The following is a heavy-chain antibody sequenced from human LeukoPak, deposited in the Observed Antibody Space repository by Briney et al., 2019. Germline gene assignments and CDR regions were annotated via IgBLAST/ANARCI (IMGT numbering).Heavy chain of an antibody. J-gene: IGHJ4*02. CDR3: ARGYCNSTSCPLGY. CDR2: ISAYNGNT. CDR1: DYTFTSYG. D-gene: IGHD2-2*01. V-gene: IGHV1-18*01. Sequence: ASVKVSCKASDYTFTSYGISWVRQAPGQGLEWMGWISAYNGNTNYAQKLQGRVTMTTDTSTSTAYMELRSLRSDDTAVYYCARGYCNSTSCPLGYWGQGTLVTVSS.